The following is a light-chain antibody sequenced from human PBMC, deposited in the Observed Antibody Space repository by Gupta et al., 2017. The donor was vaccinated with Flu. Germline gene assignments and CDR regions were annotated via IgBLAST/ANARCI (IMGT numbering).Light chain of an antibody. V-gene: IGKV1-39*01. J-gene: IGKJ2*01. CDR3: QQRYSPPRT. CDR2: NAS. Sequence: IQITQFPSSLSASVGDRVNITCRASQSISSYLNWYQQKAGKAPKLLNYNASSLQSGIPSRFNCSGYGTDFTHNIRTVQPGDFATCYSQQRYSPPRTFGQGTKLEIK. CDR1: QSISSY.